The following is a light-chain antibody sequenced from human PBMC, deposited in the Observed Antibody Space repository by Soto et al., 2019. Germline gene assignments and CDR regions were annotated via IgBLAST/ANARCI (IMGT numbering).Light chain of an antibody. J-gene: IGKJ3*01. CDR2: GTS. V-gene: IGKV3-20*01. CDR1: QSVRNNY. Sequence: EIVLTQSPGTLSLSPGERATLSCRASQSVRNNYLAWYQQQPGQAPRLLIYGTSTRDTGLPDRFSGSESGTDFTPTISRLEPEDVAVYYCQQYGSSYTFGPGTKVEIK. CDR3: QQYGSSYT.